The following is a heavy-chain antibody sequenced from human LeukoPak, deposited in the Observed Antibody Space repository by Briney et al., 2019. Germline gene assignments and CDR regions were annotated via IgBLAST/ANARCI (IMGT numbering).Heavy chain of an antibody. J-gene: IGHJ4*02. Sequence: SVTVSCKASGGTFSSYAISWVRQAPGQGLEWMGGIIPIFGTANDAQKFQGRVTITADESTSTAYMELSSLRSEDTAVYYCAREDHYDSSGYHNQYYFDYWGQGTLSPSPQ. CDR1: GGTFSSYA. CDR2: IIPIFGTA. CDR3: AREDHYDSSGYHNQYYFDY. D-gene: IGHD3-22*01. V-gene: IGHV1-69*13.